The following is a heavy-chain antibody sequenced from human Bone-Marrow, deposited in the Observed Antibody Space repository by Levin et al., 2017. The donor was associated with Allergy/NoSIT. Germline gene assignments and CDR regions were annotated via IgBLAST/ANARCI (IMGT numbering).Heavy chain of an antibody. CDR2: IYYSGST. V-gene: IGHV4-30-4*01. D-gene: IGHD2-2*02. CDR1: GGSISSGDYY. CDR3: ASGYCSSTSCYKGGRYWYFDL. Sequence: SETLSLTCTVSGGSISSGDYYWSWIRQPPGKGLEWIGYIYYSGSTYYNPSLKSRVTISVDTSKNQFSLKLSSVTAADTAVYYCASGYCSSTSCYKGGRYWYFDLWGRGTLVTVSS. J-gene: IGHJ2*01.